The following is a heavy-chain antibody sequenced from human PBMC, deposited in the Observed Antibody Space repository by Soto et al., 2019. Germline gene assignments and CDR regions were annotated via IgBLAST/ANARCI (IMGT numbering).Heavy chain of an antibody. CDR1: GFTFSSYA. Sequence: GGSLRLSCAASGFTFSSYAMHWVRQAPGKGLEWVAVISYDGSNKYYADSVKGRFTISRDNSKNTLYLQMNSLRAEDTAVYYCARDVTGFDPWGQGTLVTVSS. D-gene: IGHD1-20*01. CDR3: ARDVTGFDP. CDR2: ISYDGSNK. V-gene: IGHV3-30-3*01. J-gene: IGHJ5*02.